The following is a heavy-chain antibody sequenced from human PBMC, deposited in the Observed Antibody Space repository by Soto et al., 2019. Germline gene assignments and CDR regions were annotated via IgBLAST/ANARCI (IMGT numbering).Heavy chain of an antibody. CDR1: GFTFSSYA. CDR2: ISYDGSNK. J-gene: IGHJ4*02. D-gene: IGHD6-6*01. V-gene: IGHV3-30-3*01. CDR3: ARALAARPVGAFDY. Sequence: QVQLVESGGGVVQPGRSLRLSCAASGFTFSSYAMHWVRQAPGKGLEWVAVISYDGSNKYYADSVKGRFTISRDNSKNTLYLQMKSLRAEDTAVYYCARALAARPVGAFDYWGQGTLVTVSS.